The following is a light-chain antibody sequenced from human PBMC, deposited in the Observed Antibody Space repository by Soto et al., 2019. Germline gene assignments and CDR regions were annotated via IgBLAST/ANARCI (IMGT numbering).Light chain of an antibody. Sequence: ENVLTQSPGTLSLSPGVRATLSCRAAQSVGTRLAWYQHKTGQAPRLLISGASSRATGVPDRFTGSGSETSFTLTISRLEPEDFALYYCQHYQSGHPITFGQGTRLEI. CDR3: QHYQSGHPIT. J-gene: IGKJ5*01. CDR2: GAS. V-gene: IGKV3-20*01. CDR1: QSVGTR.